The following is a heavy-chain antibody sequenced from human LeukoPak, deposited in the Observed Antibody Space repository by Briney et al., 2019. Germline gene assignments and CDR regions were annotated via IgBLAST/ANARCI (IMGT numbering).Heavy chain of an antibody. D-gene: IGHD4-17*01. Sequence: GGSLRLSCAAPGFTVSSNYMSWVRQAPGKGLEWVSVIYSGGSTYYADSVKGRFTISRDNSKNTLYLQMNSLRAEDTAVYYCAREYTVTTDDAFDIWGQGTMVTVSS. CDR1: GFTVSSNY. CDR3: AREYTVTTDDAFDI. CDR2: IYSGGST. V-gene: IGHV3-53*01. J-gene: IGHJ3*02.